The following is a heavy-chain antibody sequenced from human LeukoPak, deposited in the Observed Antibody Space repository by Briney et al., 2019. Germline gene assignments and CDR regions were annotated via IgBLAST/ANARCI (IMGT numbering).Heavy chain of an antibody. CDR2: ISWNSGSI. CDR1: GFTFDDYA. V-gene: IGHV3-9*01. Sequence: GRSLRLSCAASGFTFDDYAMHWVRQAPGKGLEGVSGISWNSGSIGYADSVKGRFTISRDNAKNSLYLQMNSLRAEDTALYYCAKAGDRLYYYYYMDVWGKGTTVTVSS. J-gene: IGHJ6*03. CDR3: AKAGDRLYYYYYMDV.